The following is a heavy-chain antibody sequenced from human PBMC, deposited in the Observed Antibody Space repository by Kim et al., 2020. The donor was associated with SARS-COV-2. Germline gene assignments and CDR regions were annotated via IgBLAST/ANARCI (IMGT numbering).Heavy chain of an antibody. CDR2: IYPGDSDT. V-gene: IGHV5-51*01. Sequence: GESLKISCNGSGYSFTSYWIGWVRQMPGKGLEWMWIIYPGDSDTRYSPTFQGQATISADNSISTPYLQWSSQTASDTAMYYCARGFAGPFDFWGQGTLVTVPS. CDR3: ARGFAGPFDF. D-gene: IGHD3-10*01. CDR1: GYSFTSYW. J-gene: IGHJ4*02.